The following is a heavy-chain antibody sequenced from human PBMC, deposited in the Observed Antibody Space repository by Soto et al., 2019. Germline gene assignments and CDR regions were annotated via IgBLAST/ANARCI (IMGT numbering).Heavy chain of an antibody. D-gene: IGHD6-19*01. Sequence: GSLRLSCAASGFTFRDYAMHWVRRAPGKGLEWVAVVSHDGRNTHYADSVKGRFTISRDSSKNTVSLEMTSLRAEDTAVYYCAKGGRQWLVTSDFNYWGQGALVTVSS. CDR3: AKGGRQWLVTSDFNY. CDR1: GFTFRDYA. CDR2: VSHDGRNT. J-gene: IGHJ4*02. V-gene: IGHV3-30*18.